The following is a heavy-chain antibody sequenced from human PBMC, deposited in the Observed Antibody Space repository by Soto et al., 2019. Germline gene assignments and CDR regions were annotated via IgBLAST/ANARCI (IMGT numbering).Heavy chain of an antibody. CDR3: ARDQNVLLWFGELSSQGYNWFDP. J-gene: IGHJ5*02. Sequence: TSETLSLTCAVSGGSISSSNWWSWVRQPPGKGLEWIGEIYHSGSTNYNPSLKSRVTISVDKSKNQFSLKLSSVTAADTAVYYCARDQNVLLWFGELSSQGYNWFDPWGQGTLVTVSS. D-gene: IGHD3-10*01. CDR2: IYHSGST. V-gene: IGHV4-4*02. CDR1: GGSISSSNW.